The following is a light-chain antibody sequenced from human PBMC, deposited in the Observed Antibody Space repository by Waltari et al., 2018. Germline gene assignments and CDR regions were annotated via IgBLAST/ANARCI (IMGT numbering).Light chain of an antibody. V-gene: IGLV3-21*04. CDR3: QVWDDTTNSGV. Sequence: YVVTQPPSVSVAPGKTATLTCGGETIASKSVDWYQQKPGQAPVLVIFYDSDRPSGIPERFSGSNSGNTATLTISWVEAGDEADYHCQVWDDTTNSGVFGGGTRLTVL. CDR1: TIASKS. CDR2: YDS. J-gene: IGLJ3*02.